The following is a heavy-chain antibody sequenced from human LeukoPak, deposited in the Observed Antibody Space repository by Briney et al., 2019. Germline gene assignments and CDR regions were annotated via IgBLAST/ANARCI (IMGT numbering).Heavy chain of an antibody. CDR2: ISGSGGST. D-gene: IGHD6-13*01. CDR3: ARDGGGSSWYLVGYYYYYGMDV. V-gene: IGHV3-23*01. Sequence: GGSLRLSCAASGFTFSSYAMSWVRQAPGKGLEWVSAISGSGGSTYYADSVKGRFTISRDNSKNTLYLQMNSLRAEDTAVYYCARDGGGSSWYLVGYYYYYGMDVWGQGTTVTVSS. CDR1: GFTFSSYA. J-gene: IGHJ6*02.